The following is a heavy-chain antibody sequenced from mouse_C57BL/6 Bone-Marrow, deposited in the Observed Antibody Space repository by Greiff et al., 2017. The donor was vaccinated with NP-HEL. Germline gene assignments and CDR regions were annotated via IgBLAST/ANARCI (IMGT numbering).Heavy chain of an antibody. D-gene: IGHD1-1*01. J-gene: IGHJ1*03. CDR3: ARSAYYVSSPFWYFDV. Sequence: QVQLQQPGAELVMPGASVKLSCKASGYTFTSYWMHWVKQRPGQGLEWIGEIDPSDSYTNYNQKFKGKSTLTVDKSSSTAYMQLSSLTSEDSAVYDCARSAYYVSSPFWYFDVGGTGTTVTVSA. CDR2: IDPSDSYT. V-gene: IGHV1-69*01. CDR1: GYTFTSYW.